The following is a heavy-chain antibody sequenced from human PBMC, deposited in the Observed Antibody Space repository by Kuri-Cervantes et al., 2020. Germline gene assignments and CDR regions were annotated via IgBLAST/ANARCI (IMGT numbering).Heavy chain of an antibody. V-gene: IGHV4-38-2*02. D-gene: IGHD6-25*01. CDR2: IYHSGNT. CDR3: ARESLHLSSGSFDY. J-gene: IGHJ4*02. CDR1: GYSISSDYY. Sequence: GSLRLSFTNSGYSISSDYYWDWIRQPPGKGLEWIGSIYHSGNTYYNPSLKSRVTISVDTSKNQFSLKLSSVTAADTAVYYCARESLHLSSGSFDYWGQGTLVTVSS.